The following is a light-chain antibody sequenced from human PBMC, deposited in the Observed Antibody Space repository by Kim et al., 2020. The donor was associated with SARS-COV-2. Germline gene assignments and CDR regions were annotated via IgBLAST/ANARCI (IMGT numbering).Light chain of an antibody. CDR3: QQYNSYWT. J-gene: IGKJ1*01. CDR2: KAS. V-gene: IGKV1-5*03. Sequence: SASVGDRVTITCRASQSISSWLAWYQQKPGKAPKLLIYKASSLESGVPSRFSGSGSGTEFTLTISSLQPVDFATYYCQQYNSYWTFGQGTKVEIK. CDR1: QSISSW.